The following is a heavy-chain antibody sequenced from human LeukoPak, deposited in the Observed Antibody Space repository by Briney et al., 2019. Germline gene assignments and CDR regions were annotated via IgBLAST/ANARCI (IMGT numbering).Heavy chain of an antibody. CDR3: AKARNWNAGTYFDY. D-gene: IGHD1-1*01. V-gene: IGHV3-23*01. CDR1: GFTFSNYA. CDR2: ISVSGGTT. J-gene: IGHJ4*02. Sequence: GGSLRLSWAASGFTFSNYAMNWVRQAPGRGLGGVSTISVSGGTTYYADSVKGRFTISRDNSKNTLYLQVNSLRVEDTAVYYCAKARNWNAGTYFDYWGQGTLVTVSS.